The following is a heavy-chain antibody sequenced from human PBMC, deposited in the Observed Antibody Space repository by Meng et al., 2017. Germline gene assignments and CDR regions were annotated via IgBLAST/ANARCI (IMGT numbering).Heavy chain of an antibody. CDR2: IYYSGST. D-gene: IGHD3-22*01. Sequence: QAPVEGVGPGRVRPSETLSLSCTVSGGSVSSGSYYWSWIRQPPGKGLEWIGYIYYSGSTNYNPSLKSRVTISVDTSKNQFSLKLSSVTAADTAVYYCARGLTYYYDSSGYYFDYWGQGTLVTVSS. CDR3: ARGLTYYYDSSGYYFDY. J-gene: IGHJ4*02. V-gene: IGHV4-61*01. CDR1: GGSVSSGSYY.